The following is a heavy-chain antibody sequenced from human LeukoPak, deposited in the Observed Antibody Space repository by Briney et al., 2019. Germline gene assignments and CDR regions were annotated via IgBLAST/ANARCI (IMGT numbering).Heavy chain of an antibody. CDR3: ARGVEMKY. J-gene: IGHJ4*02. D-gene: IGHD5-24*01. CDR2: MNPNSGNT. Sequence: ASVKVSCKATSRISWVRQATGQGLEWMGWMNPNSGNTGYAQKFQGRVTMTRNTSISTAYMELSSLRSEDTAVYYCARGVEMKYWGQGTLVTVSS. CDR1: TSR. V-gene: IGHV1-8*02.